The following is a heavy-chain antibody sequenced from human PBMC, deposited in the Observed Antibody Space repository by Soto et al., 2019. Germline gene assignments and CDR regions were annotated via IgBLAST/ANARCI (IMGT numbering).Heavy chain of an antibody. D-gene: IGHD2-2*01. CDR3: AKDLCSSTSCPYYYYYGMDV. Sequence: GGSLRLSCAASGVSFSDFGIHWVRQAPGKGLEWVSLVSFDGSFEYYADSVKGRFTISRDNSKNTLHLQMNSLRPEDTAVYYCAKDLCSSTSCPYYYYYGMDVWGQGTTVTVSS. J-gene: IGHJ6*02. CDR2: VSFDGSFE. V-gene: IGHV3-30*18. CDR1: GVSFSDFG.